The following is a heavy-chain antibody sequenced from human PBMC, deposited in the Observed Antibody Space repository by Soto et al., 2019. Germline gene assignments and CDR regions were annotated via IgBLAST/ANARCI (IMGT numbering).Heavy chain of an antibody. Sequence: PSETLSLTCTVSGGSISSGDHYWSWIRQPPGKGLEWIGYIYYSGTTYYNPSLKSRVTISVDTSENQFSLKVNSVTAADTAVYYCARALIQLWPQYYYGMDGRGQGTTVTV. CDR3: ARALIQLWPQYYYGMDG. CDR1: GGSISSGDHY. D-gene: IGHD5-18*01. J-gene: IGHJ6*02. CDR2: IYYSGTT. V-gene: IGHV4-30-4*01.